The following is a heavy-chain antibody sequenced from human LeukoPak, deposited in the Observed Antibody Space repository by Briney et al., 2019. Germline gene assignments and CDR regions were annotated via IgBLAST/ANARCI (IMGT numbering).Heavy chain of an antibody. J-gene: IGHJ4*02. CDR1: GFTFSSYA. CDR3: ARDGTALDY. CDR2: ISYDGSNK. V-gene: IGHV3-30-3*01. Sequence: GRSLRLSCAASGFTFSSYAMHWVRQAPGKGLEWVAVISYDGSNKYYADSAKGRFTISRDNSKNTLYLQMNSLRAEDTAVYYCARDGTALDYWGQGTLVTVSS. D-gene: IGHD1-1*01.